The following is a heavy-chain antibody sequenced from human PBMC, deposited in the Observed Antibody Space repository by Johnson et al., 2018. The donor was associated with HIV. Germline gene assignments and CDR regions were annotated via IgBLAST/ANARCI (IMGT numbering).Heavy chain of an antibody. V-gene: IGHV3-13*01. CDR3: ARGMYYNFWSGYGIRWDAFDI. CDR2: IGTAGDT. D-gene: IGHD3-3*01. J-gene: IGHJ3*02. CDR1: GFTFSDYY. Sequence: VQLVESGGGLVKPGGSLRLSCAASGFTFSDYYMHWVRQATGKGLEWVSAIGTAGDTYYPGSVKGRFTISRENAKNSLYLQMNSLRAGDTAVYYCARGMYYNFWSGYGIRWDAFDIWGQGTMVTVSS.